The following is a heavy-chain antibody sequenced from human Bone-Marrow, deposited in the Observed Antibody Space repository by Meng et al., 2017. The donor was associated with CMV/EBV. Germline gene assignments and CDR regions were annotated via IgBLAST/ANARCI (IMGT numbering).Heavy chain of an antibody. J-gene: IGHJ6*02. V-gene: IGHV1-69*05. Sequence: YAISWVRQAPGQGLEWMGGIIPIFGTANYAQKFQGRVTITTDESTSTAYMELSSLRSEDTAVYYCARAISPHITQLWSTYYYYGMDVWGQGTTVTVSS. CDR3: ARAISPHITQLWSTYYYYGMDV. D-gene: IGHD5-18*01. CDR1: YA. CDR2: IIPIFGTA.